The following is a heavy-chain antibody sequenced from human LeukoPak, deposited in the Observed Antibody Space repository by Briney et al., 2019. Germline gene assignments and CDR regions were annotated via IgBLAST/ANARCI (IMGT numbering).Heavy chain of an antibody. J-gene: IGHJ4*02. V-gene: IGHV3-7*01. D-gene: IGHD3-3*01. CDR1: GFTFSSYW. CDR3: ARDPTIFGVVIVPDY. CDR2: IKQDGSEK. Sequence: EGSLRLSRAASGFTFSSYWMSWVRQAPGKGLEWVANIKQDGSEKYYVDSVKGRFTISRDNAKNSLYLQMNSLRAQDTAVYYCARDPTIFGVVIVPDYWGQGTLVTVSS.